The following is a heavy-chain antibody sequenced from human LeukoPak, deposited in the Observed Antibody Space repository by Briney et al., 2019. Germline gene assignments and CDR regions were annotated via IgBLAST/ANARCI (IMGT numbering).Heavy chain of an antibody. CDR1: GDSVSSNSGS. Sequence: TLSLTCAISGDSVSSNSGSWSWIRQSPSRGPEWLGRVYYGSRWHYEYAVSVQNRISISPDTTKNQFSLQLNSMSPDDSAVYYCVSGGDWGFGWYFDVWGRGALVTDSS. J-gene: IGHJ2*01. CDR2: VYYGSRWHY. CDR3: VSGGDWGFGWYFDV. D-gene: IGHD7-27*01. V-gene: IGHV6-1*01.